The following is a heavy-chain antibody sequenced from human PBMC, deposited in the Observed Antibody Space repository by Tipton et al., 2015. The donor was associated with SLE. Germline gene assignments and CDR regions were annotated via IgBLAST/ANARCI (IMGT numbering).Heavy chain of an antibody. CDR1: GGSFSGDY. J-gene: IGHJ6*02. D-gene: IGHD3-3*01. CDR2: INHSGST. Sequence: TLSLTCTVSGGSFSGDYWSCIRQPPGKGLEWIGEINHSGSTNYNPSLKGRVTISVDTSKNQFSLKLSSVTAADTAVYYCAKRNDFWSGYYGYYYGMDVWGQGTTVTVSS. CDR3: AKRNDFWSGYYGYYYGMDV. V-gene: IGHV4-34*01.